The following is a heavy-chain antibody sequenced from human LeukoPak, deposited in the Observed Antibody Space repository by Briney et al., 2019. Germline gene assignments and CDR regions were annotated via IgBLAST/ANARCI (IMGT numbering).Heavy chain of an antibody. CDR2: IRSKTYGGTT. D-gene: IGHD7-27*01. Sequence: PGGSLRLSCAASGFTFSGYGMSWVRQAPGKGLEWVGHIRSKTYGGTTEYATSIKGRFTISRDDSKSIAYLQMNSLRSEDTAVYYCTRDDNWGQENFDCWGQGTLVTVSS. J-gene: IGHJ4*02. CDR1: GFTFSGYG. V-gene: IGHV3-49*04. CDR3: TRDDNWGQENFDC.